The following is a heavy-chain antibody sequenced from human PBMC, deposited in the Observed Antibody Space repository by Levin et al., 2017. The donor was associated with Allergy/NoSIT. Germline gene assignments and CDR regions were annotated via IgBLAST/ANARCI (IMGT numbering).Heavy chain of an antibody. CDR1: GFTFSSYE. J-gene: IGHJ4*02. V-gene: IGHV3-48*03. D-gene: IGHD3-3*01. Sequence: SCAASGFTFSSYEMNWVRRATGKGLEWVAYISSTGSTIYSADSVKGRFNISRDNAKNSLYLHMNSLRAEDTAVYYCARQLGNFWSGYNYFDYWGQGTLVTVSS. CDR2: ISSTGSTI. CDR3: ARQLGNFWSGYNYFDY.